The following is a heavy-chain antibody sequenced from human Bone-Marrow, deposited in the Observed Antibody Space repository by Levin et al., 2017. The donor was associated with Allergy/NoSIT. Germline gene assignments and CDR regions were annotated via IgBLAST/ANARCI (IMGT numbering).Heavy chain of an antibody. CDR2: INPNSGGT. Sequence: ASVKVSCKASGYTFTDYYLHWVRQAPGQGLEWMGWINPNSGGTNYAQKFQGSVTMTRDTSISTVYMELSWLRSDDTAVYYCARETSSGWSPEYFQHWGQGTLVTVSS. CDR3: ARETSSGWSPEYFQH. CDR1: GYTFTDYY. D-gene: IGHD6-19*01. J-gene: IGHJ1*01. V-gene: IGHV1-2*04.